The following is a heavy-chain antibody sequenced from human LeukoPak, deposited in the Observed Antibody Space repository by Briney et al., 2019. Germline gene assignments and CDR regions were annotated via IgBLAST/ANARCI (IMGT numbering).Heavy chain of an antibody. CDR2: IWYDGSNK. D-gene: IGHD2-2*01. V-gene: IGHV3-33*01. CDR1: GFTFSSYG. Sequence: GGSLRLSCAASGFTFSSYGMHWVRQAPGKGLEWVAVIWYDGSNKYYADSVKGRFTISRDNSKNTLYLQMNSLRAEDTAVYYCARGLGYCSSTSCPWNYGMDVWGQGTTVTVSS. J-gene: IGHJ6*02. CDR3: ARGLGYCSSTSCPWNYGMDV.